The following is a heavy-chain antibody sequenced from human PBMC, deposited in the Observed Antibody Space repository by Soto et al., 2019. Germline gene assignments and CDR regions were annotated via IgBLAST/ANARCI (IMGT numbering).Heavy chain of an antibody. V-gene: IGHV3-11*05. Sequence: QVQLVESGGDLVKPGGSLRLSCAASGFPFSDYYMSWIRQAPGQGLEWVSSIGSSSSYTNYAESVKGRFTISRDNAKNSLYLQMNSLRAEDTAVYYWARRRPTGYYKYWGQGTLVTVSA. CDR2: IGSSSSYT. CDR3: ARRRPTGYYKY. D-gene: IGHD3-9*01. CDR1: GFPFSDYY. J-gene: IGHJ4*02.